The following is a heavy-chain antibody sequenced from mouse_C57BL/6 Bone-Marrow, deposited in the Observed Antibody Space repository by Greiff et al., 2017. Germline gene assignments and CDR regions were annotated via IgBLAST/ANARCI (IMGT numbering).Heavy chain of an antibody. V-gene: IGHV1-76*01. CDR1: GYTFTDYY. CDR2: IYPGSGNT. D-gene: IGHD1-1*01. Sequence: VQLQQSGAELVRPGASVKLSCKASGYTFTDYYLNWVKQRPGQGLEWIARIYPGSGNTYYNEKFKGKATLTAEKSSSTAYMQLSSLTSEDSAVYFCARWGTTVVATSWYFDVWGTGTTVTVSS. J-gene: IGHJ1*03. CDR3: ARWGTTVVATSWYFDV.